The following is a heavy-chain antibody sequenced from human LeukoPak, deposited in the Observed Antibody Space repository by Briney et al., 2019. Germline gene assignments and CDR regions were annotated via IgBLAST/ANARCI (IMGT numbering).Heavy chain of an antibody. Sequence: SCKASGNTFTSFHMHWVRQAPGKGLEWVAVIWYDGSNKYYADSVKGRFTISRDNSKNTPYLQMNSLRAEDTAVYYCARDRRFDYWGQGTLVTVSS. CDR1: GNTFTSFH. D-gene: IGHD6-6*01. CDR3: ARDRRFDY. CDR2: IWYDGSNK. V-gene: IGHV3-33*01. J-gene: IGHJ4*02.